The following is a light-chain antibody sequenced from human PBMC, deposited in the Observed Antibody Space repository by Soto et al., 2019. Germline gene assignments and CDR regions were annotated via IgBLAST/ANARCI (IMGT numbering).Light chain of an antibody. CDR1: SSNIGSDT. J-gene: IGLJ2*01. CDR2: SNN. CDR3: AAWDASLNAVV. V-gene: IGLV1-44*01. Sequence: QSVLTQPPSASGTPGQRVTISCSGSSSNIGSDTVNWYQQLPGTAPQLLIYSNNQRPSGVPDRFSGSKSGTSASLAISGLQSEDEADYYCAAWDASLNAVVFGGGTQLTVL.